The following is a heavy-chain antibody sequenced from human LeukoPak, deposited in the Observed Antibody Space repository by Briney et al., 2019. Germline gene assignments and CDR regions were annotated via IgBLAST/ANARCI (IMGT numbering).Heavy chain of an antibody. J-gene: IGHJ4*02. CDR1: GFTFSSYG. CDR3: AKDLDGQQWLVPHFDY. D-gene: IGHD6-19*01. V-gene: IGHV3-30*18. CDR2: ISYDGSNK. Sequence: PGRPLRLSCAASGFTFSSYGMHWVRQAPGKGLEWVAVISYDGSNKYYANSVKGRFTISRDNSKNTLYLQMNSLRAEDTAVYYCAKDLDGQQWLVPHFDYWGQGTLVTVSS.